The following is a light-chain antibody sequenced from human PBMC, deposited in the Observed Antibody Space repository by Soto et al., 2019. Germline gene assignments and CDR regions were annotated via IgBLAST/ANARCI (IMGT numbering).Light chain of an antibody. CDR2: QAS. Sequence: DIQVTQSPSTLSASIGDRVNVTCRASQSVFSSLAWYQQRPGRAPKLLIYQASTLETGVPSRFSGSGFGTEFTLTISSLLPDDFAIYYCQPYGSDSWTFGRGTRVDSWTFGQGTRVEIK. V-gene: IGKV1-5*03. J-gene: IGKJ1*01. CDR3: QPYGSDSWTFGRGTRVDSWT. CDR1: QSVFSS.